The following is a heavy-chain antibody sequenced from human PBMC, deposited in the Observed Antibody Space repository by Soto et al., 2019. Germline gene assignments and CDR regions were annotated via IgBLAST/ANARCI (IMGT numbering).Heavy chain of an antibody. CDR2: INPNSGGT. CDR1: GYPFTGYY. CDR3: ATVLRFPYGMDV. D-gene: IGHD3-3*01. Sequence: GXSVKVSCKASGYPFTGYYMHWVRQAPGQGLEWMGWINPNSGGTNYAQKFQGWVTMTRDTSISTAYMELSRLRSDDTAVYYCATVLRFPYGMDVWGQGTTVTVSS. V-gene: IGHV1-2*04. J-gene: IGHJ6*02.